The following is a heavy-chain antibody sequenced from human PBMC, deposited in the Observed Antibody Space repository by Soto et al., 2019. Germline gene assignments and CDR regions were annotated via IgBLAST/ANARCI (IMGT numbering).Heavy chain of an antibody. D-gene: IGHD6-13*01. Sequence: VQLVESGGGVVQPGRSLRLSCAASGFTFSSYGMHWVRQAPGKGLEWVAVISYDGSNKYYADSVKGRFTISRDNSKNTLYLQMNSLRAEDTAVYYCAKGIAAAILFYFDYWGQGTLVTVSS. CDR1: GFTFSSYG. J-gene: IGHJ4*02. V-gene: IGHV3-30*18. CDR3: AKGIAAAILFYFDY. CDR2: ISYDGSNK.